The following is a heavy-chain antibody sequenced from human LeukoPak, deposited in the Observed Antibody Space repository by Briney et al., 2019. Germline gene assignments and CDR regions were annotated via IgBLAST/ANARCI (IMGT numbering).Heavy chain of an antibody. D-gene: IGHD3-10*01. J-gene: IGHJ3*02. CDR2: INWNGGST. Sequence: PGGSLRLSCAASGFTFDDYGMSWVRQAPGKGLEWVSGINWNGGSTGYADSVKGRLTISRDNAKNSLYLQMNSLRAEDTALYYCARGGGYGSGSYRDIWGQGTMVTVSS. CDR3: ARGGGYGSGSYRDI. CDR1: GFTFDDYG. V-gene: IGHV3-20*04.